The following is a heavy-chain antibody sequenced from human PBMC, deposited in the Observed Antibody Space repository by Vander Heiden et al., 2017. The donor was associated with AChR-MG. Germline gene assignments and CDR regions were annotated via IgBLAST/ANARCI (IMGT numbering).Heavy chain of an antibody. J-gene: IGHJ3*02. CDR1: GFTFSSYT. Sequence: EVQLLESGGGLVQPGGSLRLSCAASGFTFSSYTMGWVRQAPGKGLEWVSSISGSGGNTYYADSVMGRFTISRDNSKNTLYLQMNSLRAEDTAVYFCAKDRPPTTVVTPRKDAFDIWGQGTMVIVSS. CDR3: AKDRPPTTVVTPRKDAFDI. D-gene: IGHD4-17*01. V-gene: IGHV3-23*01. CDR2: ISGSGGNT.